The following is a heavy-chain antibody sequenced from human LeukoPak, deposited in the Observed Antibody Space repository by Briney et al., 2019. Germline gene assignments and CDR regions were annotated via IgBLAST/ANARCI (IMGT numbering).Heavy chain of an antibody. CDR1: GFTFSSYS. D-gene: IGHD2-15*01. V-gene: IGHV3-48*01. Sequence: GGSLRLSCAASGFTFSSYSMNWVRQAPGKGLEWVSYISSSSSTIYYADSVKGRFTISRDNAKNSLYLQMNSLRAEDTAVYYCARDGIVVAVAAIVYYMDVWGKGTTVTVSS. J-gene: IGHJ6*03. CDR2: ISSSSSTI. CDR3: ARDGIVVAVAAIVYYMDV.